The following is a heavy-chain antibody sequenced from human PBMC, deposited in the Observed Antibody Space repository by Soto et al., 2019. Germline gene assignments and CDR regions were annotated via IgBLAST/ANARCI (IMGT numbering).Heavy chain of an antibody. CDR1: GGTFSSYT. CDR3: ARDPRDLDVPHNWFDP. CDR2: IIPILGIA. J-gene: IGHJ5*02. Sequence: QVQLVQSGAEVKKPGSSVKVSCKASGGTFSSYTISWVRQAPGQGLEWMGRIIPILGIANYAQKFQGRVTITADKSTSTAYMELSSLRSEDTAVYYCARDPRDLDVPHNWFDPWGQGTLVTVSS. D-gene: IGHD3-10*02. V-gene: IGHV1-69*08.